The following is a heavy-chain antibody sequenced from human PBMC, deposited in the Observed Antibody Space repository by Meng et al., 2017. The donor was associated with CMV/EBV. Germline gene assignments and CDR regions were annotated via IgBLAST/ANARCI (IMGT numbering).Heavy chain of an antibody. D-gene: IGHD7-27*01. CDR1: GDSVSSSSAT. V-gene: IGHV6-1*01. Sequence: SETLSLTCAISGDSVSSSSATWNWIRQSPSRGLEWPGRTYYRSKWYVEYAVSVKSRITISPDTSRNQFSLHLNSVAPEDTAVYYCVRDLTGAFYFDYWGQGTLVTVSS. CDR3: VRDLTGAFYFDY. CDR2: TYYRSKWYV. J-gene: IGHJ4*02.